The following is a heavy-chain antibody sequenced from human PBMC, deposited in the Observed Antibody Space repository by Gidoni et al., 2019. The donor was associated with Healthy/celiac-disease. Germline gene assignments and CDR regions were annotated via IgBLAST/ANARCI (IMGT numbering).Heavy chain of an antibody. CDR3: AKDRSSGYYPY. CDR2: ISYDGSNK. V-gene: IGHV3-30*18. D-gene: IGHD3-22*01. J-gene: IGHJ4*02. Sequence: QVQLVESGGGVVQPGRSLRLSCAASGFTFSSYGMHWVRQAPVKGLEWVAVISYDGSNKYYADSVKGRFTISRDNSKNTLYLQMNSLRAEDTAVYYCAKDRSSGYYPYWGQGTLVTVSS. CDR1: GFTFSSYG.